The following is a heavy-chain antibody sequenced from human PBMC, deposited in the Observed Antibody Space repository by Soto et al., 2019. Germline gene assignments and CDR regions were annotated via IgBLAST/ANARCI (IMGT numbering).Heavy chain of an antibody. CDR1: GFTLSTYA. Sequence: GGSLRLSCVASGFTLSTYAMSWVRQAPGKGLEWVSGITGSGGSTYYADSVKGRFTISRDNSKSTVSLHMNSLRAEDTAVYYCAKGDAFAIWGQGTMVTV. J-gene: IGHJ3*02. CDR2: ITGSGGST. CDR3: AKGDAFAI. V-gene: IGHV3-23*01.